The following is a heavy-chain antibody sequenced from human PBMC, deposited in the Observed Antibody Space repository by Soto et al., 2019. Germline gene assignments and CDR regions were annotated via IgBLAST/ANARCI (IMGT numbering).Heavy chain of an antibody. J-gene: IGHJ4*02. CDR3: ASAYSGSPRGFDY. D-gene: IGHD5-12*01. V-gene: IGHV3-33*01. CDR2: IWYDGSNK. Sequence: QVQLVESGGGVVQPGRSLRLSCAASGFTFSSYGMHWVRQAPGKGLEWVAVIWYDGSNKYYADSVKGRFTISRDNSKNTLYLQMYSLRAEDTAVYYCASAYSGSPRGFDYWGQGTLVTVSS. CDR1: GFTFSSYG.